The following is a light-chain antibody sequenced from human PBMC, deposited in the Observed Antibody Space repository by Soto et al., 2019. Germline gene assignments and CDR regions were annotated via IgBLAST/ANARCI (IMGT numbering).Light chain of an antibody. CDR1: TGAVTSDYY. J-gene: IGLJ2*01. V-gene: IGLV7-43*01. CDR2: STS. Sequence: QAVVTQEPSLTVSPGVTVTLTCASNTGAVTSDYYPNWCQHTPGQVPRALIYSTSKKHSWTPARFSGSLLGGKAALTLSGVQPEDEADYYCLLFFGDVHVFGGGTKLTVL. CDR3: LLFFGDVHV.